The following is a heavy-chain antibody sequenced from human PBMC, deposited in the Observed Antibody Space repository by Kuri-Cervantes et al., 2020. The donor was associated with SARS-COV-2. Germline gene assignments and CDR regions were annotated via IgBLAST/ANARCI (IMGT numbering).Heavy chain of an antibody. Sequence: SVKVSCKASGYTFTSYYMHWVRQAPGQGLEWMGRIIPILGIANYAQKFQGRVTITADKSTSTAYMELSSLRSDDTAVYYCARGGSSSWSGLGYFDYWGQGTLVTVSS. CDR3: ARGGSSSWSGLGYFDY. D-gene: IGHD6-13*01. J-gene: IGHJ4*02. V-gene: IGHV1-69*04. CDR2: IIPILGIA. CDR1: GYTFTSYY.